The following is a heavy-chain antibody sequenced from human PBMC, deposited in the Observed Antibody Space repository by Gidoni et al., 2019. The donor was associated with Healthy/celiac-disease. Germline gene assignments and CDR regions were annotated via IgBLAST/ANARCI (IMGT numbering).Heavy chain of an antibody. J-gene: IGHJ4*02. CDR3: ARVTRSGLHSRFDY. D-gene: IGHD2-15*01. Sequence: QVQLQESGPGLVKPSETLSLTCTVSGGSVSSGSYYWSWIRQPPGKGLEWIVYIYNSGSTNYNPSLKSRVTISVDTSKNQFSLKLSSVTAADTAVYYCARVTRSGLHSRFDYWGQGTLVTVSS. CDR2: IYNSGST. CDR1: GGSVSSGSYY. V-gene: IGHV4-61*01.